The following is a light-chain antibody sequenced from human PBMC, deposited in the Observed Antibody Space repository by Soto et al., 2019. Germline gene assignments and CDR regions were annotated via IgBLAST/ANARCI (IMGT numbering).Light chain of an antibody. CDR1: SSNFGSSYD. CDR2: GNN. J-gene: IGLJ2*01. Sequence: QHVLTQPPSVSGAPGQRVTISCTGSSSNFGSSYDVHWYRQLPGTAPKLLIYGNNNRPSGVPDRFSGSKSGTSASLAITGLQAEDEADYYCQSYDSGLYVVFGGGTKLTVL. V-gene: IGLV1-40*01. CDR3: QSYDSGLYVV.